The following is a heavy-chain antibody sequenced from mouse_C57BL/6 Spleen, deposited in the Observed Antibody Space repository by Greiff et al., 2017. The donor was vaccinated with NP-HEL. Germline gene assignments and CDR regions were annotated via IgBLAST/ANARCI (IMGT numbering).Heavy chain of an antibody. CDR3: ARIHSDYDDEGYYAMDD. D-gene: IGHD2-4*01. CDR2: IWWDDDK. V-gene: IGHV8-8*01. J-gene: IGHJ4*01. CDR1: GFSLSTFGMG. Sequence: QVTLKESGPGILQPSQTLSLTCSFSGFSLSTFGMGVGWIRQPSGKGLEWLVHIWWDDDKYYNPALKSRLTISKDTSKNQVFLKIANVDTADTATYYCARIHSDYDDEGYYAMDDWGQGTSVTVSS.